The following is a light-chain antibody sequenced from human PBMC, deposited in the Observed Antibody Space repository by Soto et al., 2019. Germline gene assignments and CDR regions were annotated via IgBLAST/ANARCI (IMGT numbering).Light chain of an antibody. CDR1: QSVSND. V-gene: IGKV3-11*01. Sequence: EIVLTQSPATLSLSPGERATLSCRASQSVSNDLVWYHQKPGQAPRIVIYYASNRASGIPARFSGSGSGTDFTLTISSLEPEDFAVYYCQQRSSWPPTFGGGTTVEFK. J-gene: IGKJ4*01. CDR2: YAS. CDR3: QQRSSWPPT.